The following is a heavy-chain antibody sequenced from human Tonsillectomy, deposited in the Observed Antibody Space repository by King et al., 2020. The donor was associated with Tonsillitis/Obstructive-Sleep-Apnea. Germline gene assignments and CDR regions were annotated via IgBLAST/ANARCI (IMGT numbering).Heavy chain of an antibody. CDR1: GYTFTTYA. D-gene: IGHD6-6*01. CDR2: INTNTGNP. Sequence: QLVQSGSELKKPGASVKVSCKASGYTFTTYAMNWVRQAPGQGLEWMGWINTNTGNPTYVQGFTGRFVFSLDTSVSTAYLQISSLKAEDTAVYYCAGDWVFSSSSGFDYGGQGTLVTVPS. J-gene: IGHJ4*02. V-gene: IGHV7-4-1*02. CDR3: AGDWVFSSSSGFDY.